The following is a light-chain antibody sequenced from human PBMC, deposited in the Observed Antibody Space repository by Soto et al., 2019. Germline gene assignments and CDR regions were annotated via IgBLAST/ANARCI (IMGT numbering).Light chain of an antibody. CDR1: QSISRS. J-gene: IGKJ1*01. CDR3: QQYNSWPET. V-gene: IGKV3-15*01. CDR2: DAS. Sequence: EMVLTQSPAILSVSPGERATLSCRASQSISRSLSWYQQKPGQAHRLLISDASTRATGIPARLTGSGSGTEFTLAISSLQSEDFAVYYCQQYNSWPETFGQGTKVDIK.